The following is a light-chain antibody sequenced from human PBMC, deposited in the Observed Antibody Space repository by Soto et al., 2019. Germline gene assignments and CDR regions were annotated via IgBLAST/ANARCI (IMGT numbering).Light chain of an antibody. CDR1: SYNIGAGYD. Sequence: QSVLTQPPSVSGAPGQRVTISCTGSSYNIGAGYDVHWYQQLPGTAPKLLIYGNSNRPSGVPDRFSGSKSGTSASLAITGLRAEDEADYYCQSYDSSLSGVVFGGGTKLTVL. J-gene: IGLJ2*01. CDR2: GNS. CDR3: QSYDSSLSGVV. V-gene: IGLV1-40*01.